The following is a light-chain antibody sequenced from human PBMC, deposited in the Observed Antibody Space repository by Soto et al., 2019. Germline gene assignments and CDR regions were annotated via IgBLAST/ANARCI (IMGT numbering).Light chain of an antibody. Sequence: QSVLTQPPSASGTPGQRVTISCSGSSSNIGINTVNWYQQLPGTAPKLLIYSDNQRPSGVPDRFSGSKSGTSASLAISGLQSEDEADYYCAVWDDSLNGWVFGGGTKLTVL. CDR2: SDN. CDR3: AVWDDSLNGWV. J-gene: IGLJ3*02. CDR1: SSNIGINT. V-gene: IGLV1-44*01.